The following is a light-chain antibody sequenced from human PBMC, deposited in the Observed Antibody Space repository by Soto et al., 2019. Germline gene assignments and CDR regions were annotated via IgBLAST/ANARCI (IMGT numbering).Light chain of an antibody. V-gene: IGKV3-20*01. Sequence: EIVLTQSPGTLSLSPGERATLSCRASQHVDSSYLAWYQQKPGQAPRLLIYGAASRVTGIPDRFRGSGSGTDFTLTITRLEPEDFAVYYCKQYGGSPPRTLGQGTKVDIK. CDR3: KQYGGSPPRT. J-gene: IGKJ1*01. CDR2: GAA. CDR1: QHVDSSY.